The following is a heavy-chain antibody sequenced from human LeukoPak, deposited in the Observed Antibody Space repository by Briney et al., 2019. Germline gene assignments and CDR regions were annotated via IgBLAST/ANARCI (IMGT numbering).Heavy chain of an antibody. J-gene: IGHJ6*04. CDR3: VRGQLERPFDFYYGMDV. CDR1: GSTFSSYW. Sequence: GRSLRLSCAASGSTFSSYWMHWVRQGPGKGLVWVARINGDESRTTYADSVRDRFTISRDNAKNTLYLQMNSLRAEDTAVYYCVRGQLERPFDFYYGMDVWGKGTTVTVSS. V-gene: IGHV3-74*01. D-gene: IGHD1-1*01. CDR2: INGDESRT.